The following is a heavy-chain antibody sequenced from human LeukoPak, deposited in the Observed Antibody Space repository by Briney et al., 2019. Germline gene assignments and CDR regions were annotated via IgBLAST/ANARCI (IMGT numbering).Heavy chain of an antibody. J-gene: IGHJ4*02. V-gene: IGHV3-48*03. CDR1: GFTFSSYE. CDR2: ISSSGRNI. D-gene: IGHD2-21*01. CDR3: AKGGDGRYYSRADY. Sequence: GGSLRLSCAASGFTFSSYEMNWVRQAPGKGLEWVSHISSSGRNIDYADSVKGRFTISRDNAKNTLYLQMNSLRAEDTAVYYCAKGGDGRYYSRADYWGQGTLVTVSS.